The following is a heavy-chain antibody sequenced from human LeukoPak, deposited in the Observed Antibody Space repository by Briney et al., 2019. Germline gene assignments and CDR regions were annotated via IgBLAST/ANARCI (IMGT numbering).Heavy chain of an antibody. CDR1: GGSFSGYY. V-gene: IGHV4-34*01. CDR2: IYHSGST. Sequence: SETLSLTCAVYGGSFSGYYWSWIRQPPGKGLEWIGEIYHSGSTNYNPSLKSRVTISVDTSKNQFSLKLSSVTAADTAVYYCARARDGYVGTFDPWGQGTLVTVSS. CDR3: ARARDGYVGTFDP. J-gene: IGHJ5*02. D-gene: IGHD5-24*01.